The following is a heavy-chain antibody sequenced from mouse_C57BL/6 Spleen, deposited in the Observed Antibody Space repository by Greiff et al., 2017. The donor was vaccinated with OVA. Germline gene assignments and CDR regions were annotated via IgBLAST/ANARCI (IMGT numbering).Heavy chain of an antibody. D-gene: IGHD2-5*01. V-gene: IGHV1-67*01. Sequence: QVQLQQSGPELVRPGVSVKISCKGSGYTFTGYAMHWVKQSHAQSLEWIGVISTCYGDASYNEKFKSKATLTVDKSSSTAYMALARLTSADSAVYYSARPDCSNLSYFDYWGQGTTLTVSA. CDR2: ISTCYGDA. J-gene: IGHJ2*01. CDR3: ARPDCSNLSYFDY. CDR1: GYTFTGYA.